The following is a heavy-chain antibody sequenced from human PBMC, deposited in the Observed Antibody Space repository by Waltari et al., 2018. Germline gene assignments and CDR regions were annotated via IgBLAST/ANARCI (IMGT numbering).Heavy chain of an antibody. Sequence: QVQLVESGGGVVQPGRSLRLSCAASGFTFSSYAMHWVRQAPGTGLEWVAVISYDGSNKYDAYSVKCRFTITRDKYKNTLYLQMNSLRAEDTAVYYCAREYYYDSSDDAFDIWGQGTMVTVSS. J-gene: IGHJ3*02. CDR1: GFTFSSYA. D-gene: IGHD3-22*01. CDR3: AREYYYDSSDDAFDI. CDR2: ISYDGSNK. V-gene: IGHV3-30-3*01.